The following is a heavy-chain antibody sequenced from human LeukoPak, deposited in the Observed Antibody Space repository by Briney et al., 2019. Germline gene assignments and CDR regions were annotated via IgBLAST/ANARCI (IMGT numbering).Heavy chain of an antibody. J-gene: IGHJ4*02. CDR1: GYTFTGYY. CDR3: ARAPPNKNYIDY. V-gene: IGHV1-2*02. Sequence: ASVKVSCKASGYTFTGYYMHWVRQAPGQGLEWMGWINPNSGGTNYAQKFQGRVTMTRDTSISTAYMELSRLRSDDTAVYYCARAPPNKNYIDYWGQGTLVTVSS. D-gene: IGHD2/OR15-2a*01. CDR2: INPNSGGT.